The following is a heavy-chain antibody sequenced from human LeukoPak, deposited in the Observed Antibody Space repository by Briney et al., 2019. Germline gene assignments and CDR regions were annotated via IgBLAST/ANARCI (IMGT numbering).Heavy chain of an antibody. CDR1: GYTFTGYY. D-gene: IGHD3-22*01. Sequence: ASVKVSCKASGYTFTGYYMHWVRQAPGQGLEWMGRINPNSGGTNYAQKFQGRVTMTRDTSISTAYMELRSLRSDDTAVYYCASSLNPDYYDSSGYLIYFDYWGQGTLVTVSS. CDR3: ASSLNPDYYDSSGYLIYFDY. J-gene: IGHJ4*02. CDR2: INPNSGGT. V-gene: IGHV1-2*06.